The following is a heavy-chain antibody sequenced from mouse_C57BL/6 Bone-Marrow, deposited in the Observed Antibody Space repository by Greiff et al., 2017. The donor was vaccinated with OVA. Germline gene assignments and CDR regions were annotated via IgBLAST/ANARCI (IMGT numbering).Heavy chain of an antibody. Sequence: VQVVESGAELARPGASVKLSCKASGYTFTSYGISWVKQRTGQGLEWIGEIYPRSGNTYYNEKFKGKATLTADKSSSTAYMELRSLTSEDSAVYFCARRGSYYYGSSPFMDYWGQGTSVTVSS. D-gene: IGHD1-1*01. CDR2: IYPRSGNT. J-gene: IGHJ4*01. V-gene: IGHV1-81*01. CDR3: ARRGSYYYGSSPFMDY. CDR1: GYTFTSYG.